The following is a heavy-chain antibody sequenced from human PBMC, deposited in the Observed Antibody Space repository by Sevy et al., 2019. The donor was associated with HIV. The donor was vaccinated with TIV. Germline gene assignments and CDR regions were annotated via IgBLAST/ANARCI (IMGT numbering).Heavy chain of an antibody. CDR2: IRSKAYGGTT. CDR3: TLFDFWSGYYSREIEHQRILFDY. Sequence: GGSLRLSCTASGFTFGDYTMSWVRQAPGKGLEWVGFIRSKAYGGTTEYAASVKGRFTISRDDSKSIAYLQMNSLKTEDTAVYYCTLFDFWSGYYSREIEHQRILFDYWGQGTLVTVSS. V-gene: IGHV3-49*04. J-gene: IGHJ4*02. D-gene: IGHD3-3*01. CDR1: GFTFGDYT.